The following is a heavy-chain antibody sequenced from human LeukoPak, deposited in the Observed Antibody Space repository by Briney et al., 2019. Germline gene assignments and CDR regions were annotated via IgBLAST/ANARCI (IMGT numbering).Heavy chain of an antibody. CDR2: INSDGSST. Sequence: GGSLRLSCAASGFTFSSYWMHWVRQGPGKGLVWVSGINSDGSSTSYADSVKGRFTISRDNAKNTLYLQMNSLRAEDTAVYYCARDRADFWSGYYSDSYGMDVWGQGTTVTVSS. V-gene: IGHV3-74*01. D-gene: IGHD3-3*01. J-gene: IGHJ6*02. CDR3: ARDRADFWSGYYSDSYGMDV. CDR1: GFTFSSYW.